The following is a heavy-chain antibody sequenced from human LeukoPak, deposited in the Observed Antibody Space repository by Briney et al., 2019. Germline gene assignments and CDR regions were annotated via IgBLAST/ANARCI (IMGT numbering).Heavy chain of an antibody. CDR2: IISSSSSM. CDR1: GFTFSSYS. V-gene: IGHV3-21*01. CDR3: AKGGGWLYYFDY. Sequence: GGSLRLSCAASGFTFSSYSMNWIRQPPGKGLEWVSSIISSSSSMYYADLVKGRFTVSRDNAKNSLYLQMNSLRAEDTAVYYCAKGGGWLYYFDYWGQGTLVTVSS. J-gene: IGHJ4*02. D-gene: IGHD6-19*01.